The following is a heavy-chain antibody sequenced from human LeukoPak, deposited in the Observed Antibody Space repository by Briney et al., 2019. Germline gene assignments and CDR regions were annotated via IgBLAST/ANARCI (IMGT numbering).Heavy chain of an antibody. V-gene: IGHV3-23*01. CDR3: ARYRGFGDSYNS. D-gene: IGHD3-10*01. Sequence: GGSLRLSCAASGFTFSSYAMSWLRKAPGKGLEWVSTLGDSGGRTYYADSVTGRFTISRDNSKNTLYLQMNSLRAADTAVYYCARYRGFGDSYNSWGQGTLVNVSS. CDR2: LGDSGGRT. J-gene: IGHJ4*02. CDR1: GFTFSSYA.